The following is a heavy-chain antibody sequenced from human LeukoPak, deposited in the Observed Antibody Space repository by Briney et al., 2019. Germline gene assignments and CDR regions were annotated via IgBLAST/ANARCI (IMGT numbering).Heavy chain of an antibody. J-gene: IGHJ5*02. CDR2: INHSGST. CDR1: GGSFSGYY. D-gene: IGHD1-26*01. V-gene: IGHV4-34*01. Sequence: SETLSLTCAVYGGSFSGYYWSWIRQPPGKGLEWIGEINHSGSTNYNPSLKSRVTISVDRSKNQFSLKLSSVTAADTAVYYCARASQWELLRFSWFDPWGQGTLVTVSS. CDR3: ARASQWELLRFSWFDP.